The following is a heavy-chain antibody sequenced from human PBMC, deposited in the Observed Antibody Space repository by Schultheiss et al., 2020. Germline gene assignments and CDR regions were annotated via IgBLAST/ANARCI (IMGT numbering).Heavy chain of an antibody. V-gene: IGHV2-70*12. CDR2: IDWDDDK. CDR3: AHRRGATHEFDY. Sequence: TLSLTCTVSGGSISSYYWSWIRQPPGKALEWLALIDWDDDKYYSTSLKTRLTISKDTSKNQVVLTMTNMDPVDTATYYCAHRRGATHEFDYWGQGTLVTVSS. D-gene: IGHD3-16*01. J-gene: IGHJ4*02. CDR1: GGSISSYY.